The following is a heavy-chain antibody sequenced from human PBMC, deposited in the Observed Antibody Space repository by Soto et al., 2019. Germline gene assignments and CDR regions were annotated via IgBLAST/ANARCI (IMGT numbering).Heavy chain of an antibody. Sequence: QGLEWVGGIIPIFGNTKYSQKFQGRVTITRDTSASTAYMELSSLRSEDTAVYYCAIGPMVRGVANYYGMDVWGQGTTVTVSS. CDR3: AIGPMVRGVANYYGMDV. D-gene: IGHD3-10*01. CDR2: IIPIFGNT. J-gene: IGHJ6*02. V-gene: IGHV1-3*01.